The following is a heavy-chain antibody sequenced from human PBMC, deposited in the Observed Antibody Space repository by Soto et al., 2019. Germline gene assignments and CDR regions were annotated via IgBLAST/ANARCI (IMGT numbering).Heavy chain of an antibody. Sequence: QVQLQESGPGLVKPSQTLSLTCTVSGGSISSGGYYWSWIRQHPGKGLEWIGYIYYSGSTYYNPSLKSRVTISVDTSKNQFSLKLSSVTAADTAVYYCARCPLEGCAGSCPRSELYYWYFDLWGRGTLVTVSS. CDR3: ARCPLEGCAGSCPRSELYYWYFDL. V-gene: IGHV4-31*03. CDR1: GGSISSGGYY. J-gene: IGHJ2*01. CDR2: IYYSGST. D-gene: IGHD2-15*01.